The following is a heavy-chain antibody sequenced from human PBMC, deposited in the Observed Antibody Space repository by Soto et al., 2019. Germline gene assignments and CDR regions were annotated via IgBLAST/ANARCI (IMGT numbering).Heavy chain of an antibody. V-gene: IGHV1-2*06. Sequence: QVQLVQSGAEVKKPGASVRVSCEASGYRFTTHYIHWVRQAPGQGLEWLGRMNLDTGGTTYAQKLQGRVTMTRDTSINTAYMEVSSVKSDDTAMYYCARDGNFALLGYSSAFDFWGQGTLVTVSS. CDR3: ARDGNFALLGYSSAFDF. CDR1: GYRFTTHY. D-gene: IGHD5-18*01. J-gene: IGHJ4*02. CDR2: MNLDTGGT.